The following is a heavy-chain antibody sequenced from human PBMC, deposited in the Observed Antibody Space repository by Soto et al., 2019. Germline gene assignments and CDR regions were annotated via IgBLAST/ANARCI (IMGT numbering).Heavy chain of an antibody. D-gene: IGHD3-10*01. Sequence: EVQLVESGGGLIQPGGSLRLSCAVSGFTVSNNYMSWVRQAPGKGLEGVSVIYSGGYTAYGDSVKGRFTISRDNSKNTLYSQMKSRGARDPGVFLWATTPGGGGYWGQGTLVTVSS. V-gene: IGHV3-53*01. CDR2: IYSGGYT. J-gene: IGHJ4*02. CDR1: GFTVSNNY. CDR3: ATTPGGGGY.